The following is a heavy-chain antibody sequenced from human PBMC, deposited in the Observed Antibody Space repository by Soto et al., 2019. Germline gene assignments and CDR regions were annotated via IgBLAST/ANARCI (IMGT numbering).Heavy chain of an antibody. CDR3: ARYEDSGSWLQEDYVDY. J-gene: IGHJ4*02. V-gene: IGHV4-59*01. D-gene: IGHD6-13*01. CDR1: GGSISSYY. CDR2: IYYSGST. Sequence: PSETLSLTCTVSGGSISSYYWSWIRQPPGKGLEWIGYIYYSGSTNYNPSLKSRVTISVDTSKNQFSLKLSSVTAADTAVYYCARYEDSGSWLQEDYVDYWGQGTMVTVSS.